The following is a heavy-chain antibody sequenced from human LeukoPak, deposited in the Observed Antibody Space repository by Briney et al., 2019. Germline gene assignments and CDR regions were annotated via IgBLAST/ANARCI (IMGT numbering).Heavy chain of an antibody. Sequence: GGSLRLSCAASGFTFNDHWMTWVRQAPGKGLEWVGFIRSKASGGTTEYAASVKGRFTISRDDSKSIAYLQMNSLKTEDTAVYYCTRATRWDYYYYMDVWGKGTTVTISS. CDR3: TRATRWDYYYYMDV. J-gene: IGHJ6*03. CDR1: GFTFNDHW. V-gene: IGHV3-49*04. CDR2: IRSKASGGTT. D-gene: IGHD5-24*01.